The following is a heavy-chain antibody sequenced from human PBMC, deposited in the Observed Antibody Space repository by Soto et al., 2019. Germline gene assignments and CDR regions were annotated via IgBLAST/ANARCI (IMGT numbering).Heavy chain of an antibody. V-gene: IGHV3-23*01. D-gene: IGHD7-27*01. CDR1: GFTFSSYA. CDR3: AKDETGIPTGGMDV. J-gene: IGHJ6*02. CDR2: TSNSGGST. Sequence: EVQLLESGGGLVQPGGSLRLSCAASGFTFSSYAMSWVRQAPGKGLEWVSGTSNSGGSTYYADSVKGRFTISRDNPKNTLYRQMNSLRAEDTAVYYCAKDETGIPTGGMDVWGQGTTVTVSS.